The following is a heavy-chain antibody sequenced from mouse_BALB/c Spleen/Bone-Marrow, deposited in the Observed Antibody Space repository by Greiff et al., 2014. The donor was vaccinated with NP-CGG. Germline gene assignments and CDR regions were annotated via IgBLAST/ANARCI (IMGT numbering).Heavy chain of an antibody. Sequence: QVQLQQPGPELVKPGASVKISCKASGYAFSSSWMNWVKQRPGQGLEWIGRIYPGDGDTNYNGKFKGKATLTADKSSSTAYMQLXXLTSVXXAVYFCARNSYYGSSYNYFDYWGQGTTLTVSS. CDR3: ARNSYYGSSYNYFDY. CDR2: IYPGDGDT. V-gene: IGHV1-82*01. D-gene: IGHD1-1*01. J-gene: IGHJ2*01. CDR1: GYAFSSSW.